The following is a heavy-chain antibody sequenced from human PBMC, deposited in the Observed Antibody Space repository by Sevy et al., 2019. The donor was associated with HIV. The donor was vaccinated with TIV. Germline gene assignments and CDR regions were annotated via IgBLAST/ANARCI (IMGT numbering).Heavy chain of an antibody. CDR3: ARAGGDTVVVSTAIGILIMDV. V-gene: IGHV3-7*01. CDR2: IKQDGSEK. Sequence: GGSLRLSCTASGFIFSNYWMSWVRQAPGKGLEWVANIKQDGSEKYYVDSVKDRFTISRDNTKNSLYLQMNSRRAEDTAVYYCARAGGDTVVVSTAIGILIMDVWGQGTTVTVSS. J-gene: IGHJ6*02. D-gene: IGHD2-2*02. CDR1: GFIFSNYW.